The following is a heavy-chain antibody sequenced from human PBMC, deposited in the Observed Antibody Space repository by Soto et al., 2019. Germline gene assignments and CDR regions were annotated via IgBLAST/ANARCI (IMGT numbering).Heavy chain of an antibody. V-gene: IGHV1-3*01. CDR2: INAGNGDT. J-gene: IGHJ4*02. Sequence: ASVKVSCKASGYTFTNYGIHWVRRAPGQRLEWMGWINAGNGDTKDSQKFRGRVSITRDTSASTAYMDLSSLTSEDTAVYYCARGSGSTAYFPFDYWGQGTLVTVSS. D-gene: IGHD3-9*01. CDR3: ARGSGSTAYFPFDY. CDR1: GYTFTNYG.